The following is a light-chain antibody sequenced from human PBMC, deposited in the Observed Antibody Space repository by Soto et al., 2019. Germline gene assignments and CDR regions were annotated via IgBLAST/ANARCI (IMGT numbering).Light chain of an antibody. CDR3: LQAKSFPRA. Sequence: DIQMTQSPSSVSASIGDRVTITCRASQDIGFWLAWYQQKPGKAPNLLIFAASSVQSGVPSRFTGSGSGTDFTLTISSLQPEDFATYYCLQAKSFPRAFGGGTKVEIK. J-gene: IGKJ4*01. CDR2: AAS. V-gene: IGKV1D-12*01. CDR1: QDIGFW.